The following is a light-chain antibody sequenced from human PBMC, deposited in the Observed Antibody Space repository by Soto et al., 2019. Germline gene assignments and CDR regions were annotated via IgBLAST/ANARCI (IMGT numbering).Light chain of an antibody. CDR2: SAS. CDR1: QAINTY. V-gene: IGKV1-39*01. CDR3: QQSSSTPHT. J-gene: IGKJ2*01. Sequence: DIQMTQSPSSLSASLGDRVTITCRASQAINTYLHWFQQRPGGAPKLLIYSASSLQTGVPPRFSGSGSGTHFTLTISSLQAEDFATCYCQQSSSTPHTFGQGTIVEIK.